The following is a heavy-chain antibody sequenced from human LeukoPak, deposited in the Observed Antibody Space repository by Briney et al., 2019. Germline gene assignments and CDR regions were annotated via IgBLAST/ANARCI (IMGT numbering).Heavy chain of an antibody. CDR3: ARETIIAVGYSYGGIGWFDP. Sequence: ASVKVSCKASGYTFTSYYMHWVRQAPGQGLEWMGLINPSGGSTSYAQKFRGRVTMTRDTSTSTVYMELSSLRSGDTAVYYCARETIIAVGYSYGGIGWFDPWGQGTLVTVSS. V-gene: IGHV1-46*01. J-gene: IGHJ5*02. CDR2: INPSGGST. CDR1: GYTFTSYY. D-gene: IGHD5-18*01.